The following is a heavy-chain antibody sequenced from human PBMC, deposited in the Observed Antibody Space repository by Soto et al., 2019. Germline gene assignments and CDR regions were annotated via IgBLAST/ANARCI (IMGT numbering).Heavy chain of an antibody. CDR2: IGGSGGDT. D-gene: IGHD6-19*01. Sequence: HPGGSLRLSCKASGFIFSNYAMSWVRQAPGKGLQWVSAIGGSGGDTYYADSVKGRFTISRDNSRDTLHLQMSSLRVDDTAIYYCAVPTGIEVTGPDYWGQGTLVTVSS. J-gene: IGHJ4*02. CDR3: AVPTGIEVTGPDY. CDR1: GFIFSNYA. V-gene: IGHV3-23*01.